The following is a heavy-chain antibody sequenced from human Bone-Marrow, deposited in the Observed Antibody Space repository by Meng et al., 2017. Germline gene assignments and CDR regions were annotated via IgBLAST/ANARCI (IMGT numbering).Heavy chain of an antibody. CDR3: ARLLGYCSGGSCYVGFDY. Sequence: GESLKISCKGSGYSFTSYWIGWARQMPGKGLEWMGIIYPGDSDTRYSPSFQGQVTISADKSISTAYLQWSSLKASDTAMYYCARLLGYCSGGSCYVGFDYWGQGTLVTVSS. CDR1: GYSFTSYW. CDR2: IYPGDSDT. V-gene: IGHV5-51*01. J-gene: IGHJ4*02. D-gene: IGHD2-15*01.